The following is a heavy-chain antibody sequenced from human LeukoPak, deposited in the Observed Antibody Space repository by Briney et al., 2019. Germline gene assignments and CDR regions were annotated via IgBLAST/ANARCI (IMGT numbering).Heavy chain of an antibody. D-gene: IGHD3-22*01. V-gene: IGHV4-4*02. CDR2: IYHSGST. CDR1: GGSISSSNW. CDR3: ARENYYDSSGYYYYDY. Sequence: SETLSLTCAVSGGSISSSNWWSWVRQPPGKGLEWIGEIYHSGSTNYNPSLKSRVTISVDKSKNQFSLKLSSVTAADTAVYYCARENYYDSSGYYYYDYWGQGTLVTVSS. J-gene: IGHJ4*02.